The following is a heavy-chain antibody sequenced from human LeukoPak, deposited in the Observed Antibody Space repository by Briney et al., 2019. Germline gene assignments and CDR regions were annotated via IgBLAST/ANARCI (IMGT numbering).Heavy chain of an antibody. CDR2: IFSGGST. CDR3: AKDHAYDTSGYYYDY. J-gene: IGHJ4*02. CDR1: GLTVSSNY. D-gene: IGHD3-22*01. Sequence: GGSLRLSCAASGLTVSSNYMSWVRQAPGKGLEWVSVIFSGGSTHYADSVRGRFTISRDNSKNTVFVQMNSLRAEDTAVYYCAKDHAYDTSGYYYDYWGQGTLVTVSS. V-gene: IGHV3-66*01.